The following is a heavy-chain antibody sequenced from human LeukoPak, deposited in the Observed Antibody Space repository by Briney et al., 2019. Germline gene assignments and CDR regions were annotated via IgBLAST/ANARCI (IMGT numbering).Heavy chain of an antibody. CDR3: AELGITMIGGV. D-gene: IGHD3-10*02. CDR2: ITRTSNYI. CDR1: GFTFSSYT. J-gene: IGHJ6*04. Sequence: GGSLRLSCAVSGFTFSSYTMNWVRQAPGKGLEWVSSITRTSNYIYYADSVKGRFTISRDNAKNSLYLQMNSLRAEDTAVYYCAELGITMIGGVWGKGTTVTISS. V-gene: IGHV3-21*01.